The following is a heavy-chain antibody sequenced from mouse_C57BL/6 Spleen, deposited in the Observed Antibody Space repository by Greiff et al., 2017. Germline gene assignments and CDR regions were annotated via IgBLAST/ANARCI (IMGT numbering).Heavy chain of an antibody. V-gene: IGHV1-74*01. CDR2: IHPSDSDT. D-gene: IGHD2-4*01. CDR1: GYTFTSYW. Sequence: QVQLKQPGAELVKPGASVKVSCKASGYTFTSYWMHWVKQRPGQGLEWIGRIHPSDSDTNYNQKFKGKATLTVDKSSSTAYMQLSSLTSEDSAVYYCAIAGDYSYYYAMDYWGQGTSVTVSS. CDR3: AIAGDYSYYYAMDY. J-gene: IGHJ4*01.